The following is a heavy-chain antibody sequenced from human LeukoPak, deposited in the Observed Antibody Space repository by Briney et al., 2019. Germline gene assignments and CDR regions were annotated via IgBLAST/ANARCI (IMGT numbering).Heavy chain of an antibody. V-gene: IGHV1-8*01. J-gene: IGHJ5*02. CDR3: ARGSNGYDQNWFDP. D-gene: IGHD1-14*01. Sequence: ASVKVSCKASGYTFTSYDINWVRQATGQGLEWMGWMNPNSGNTGYAQKFQGRVTMTRNTSISTAYMELGSLRSEDTAVYYCARGSNGYDQNWFDPWGQGTLVTVSS. CDR2: MNPNSGNT. CDR1: GYTFTSYD.